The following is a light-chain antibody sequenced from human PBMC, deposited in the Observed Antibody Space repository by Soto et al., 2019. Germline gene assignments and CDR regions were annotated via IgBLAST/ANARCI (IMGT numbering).Light chain of an antibody. CDR2: GNT. Sequence: QSALTQPPSVSGAPGQRITISCTGSSSNIGAGYPIHWYQQLPGTAPRLLIFGNTIRPSGVPARFSGSRSGLAITGLQAEDEADYYCQSYDSSLSAYVFGAGTKGTVL. CDR1: SSNIGAGYP. V-gene: IGLV1-40*01. CDR3: QSYDSSLSAYV. J-gene: IGLJ1*01.